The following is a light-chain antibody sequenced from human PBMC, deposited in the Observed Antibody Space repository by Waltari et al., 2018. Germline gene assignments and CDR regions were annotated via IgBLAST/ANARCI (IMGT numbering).Light chain of an antibody. V-gene: IGKV3-11*01. J-gene: IGKJ4*01. CDR3: QQRSNWPPLLT. Sequence: EIVLTQSPATLSLSPGERATLSCRASQSVSSYLAWYQQKPGQAPRLLIYDAYNRATGIPARFSGSGSGTDFTLTISSLEPEDFAVYYCQQRSNWPPLLTFGGGTKLEIK. CDR2: DAY. CDR1: QSVSSY.